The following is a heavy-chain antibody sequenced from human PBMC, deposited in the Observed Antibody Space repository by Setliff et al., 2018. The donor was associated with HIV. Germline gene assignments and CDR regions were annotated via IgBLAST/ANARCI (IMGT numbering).Heavy chain of an antibody. J-gene: IGHJ4*02. CDR1: GGSFSGYF. CDR2: INHNRKT. V-gene: IGHV4-34*01. D-gene: IGHD3-10*01. CDR3: TRVRDHYDSGTYYRPLYFFDS. Sequence: NPSETLSLTCAVYGGSFSGYFWSWVRQSPGKGLEWIGEINHNRKTNYNPSLKSRVTISIDRSRNQFSLKLNSVIAADTAVYYCTRVRDHYDSGTYYRPLYFFDSWGQGTQVTVSS.